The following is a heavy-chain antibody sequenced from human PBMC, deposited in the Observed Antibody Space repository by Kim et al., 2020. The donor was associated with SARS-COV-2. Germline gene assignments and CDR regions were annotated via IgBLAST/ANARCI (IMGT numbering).Heavy chain of an antibody. CDR1: GFTFSSYA. Sequence: GGSLRLSCAASGFTFSSYAMSWVRQAPGKGLEWVSAISGSGGSTYYADSVKGRFTISRDNSKNTLYLQMNSLRAEDTAVYYCAKGDRITMIVVVTLFDYWGQGTLVTVSS. CDR2: ISGSGGST. J-gene: IGHJ4*02. V-gene: IGHV3-23*01. D-gene: IGHD3-22*01. CDR3: AKGDRITMIVVVTLFDY.